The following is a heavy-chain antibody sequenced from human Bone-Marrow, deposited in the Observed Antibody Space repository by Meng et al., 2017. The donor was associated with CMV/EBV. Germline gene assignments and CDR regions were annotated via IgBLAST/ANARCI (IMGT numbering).Heavy chain of an antibody. D-gene: IGHD2-2*01. Sequence: SVKVSRKASGYTFTGYYMHWVRQAPGQGLEWMGWINPNSGGTNDAQKFQGRVTMTRDTSIRTAYLELSRLRSDDAAGYYCVRDEGGFVVVPAAMRYYYGMDVWGQGTTVTVSS. CDR1: GYTFTGYY. CDR3: VRDEGGFVVVPAAMRYYYGMDV. V-gene: IGHV1-2*02. CDR2: INPNSGGT. J-gene: IGHJ6*02.